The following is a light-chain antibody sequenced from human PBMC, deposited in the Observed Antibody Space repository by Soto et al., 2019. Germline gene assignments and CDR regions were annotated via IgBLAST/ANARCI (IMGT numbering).Light chain of an antibody. CDR2: WAS. CDR1: QSVLYSSNNRNY. J-gene: IGKJ1*01. V-gene: IGKV4-1*01. Sequence: DIVMTQTTDSLAVSLGERATINCKSSQSVLYSSNNRNYLAWYQQKPGQPPKLLIYWASTRESGVPDRFSGSGSETDFTLTISSLQAEDVAVYYCQQYYSTPPTFGQGTKVEIK. CDR3: QQYYSTPPT.